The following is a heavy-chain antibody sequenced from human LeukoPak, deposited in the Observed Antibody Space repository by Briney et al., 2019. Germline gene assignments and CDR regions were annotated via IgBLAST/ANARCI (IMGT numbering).Heavy chain of an antibody. CDR1: GFSFSDYG. J-gene: IGHJ4*02. CDR3: APKSEAFDY. CDR2: IWFDGTSK. V-gene: IGHV3-30*02. Sequence: GGSLRLSCAASGFSFSDYGMHWVRQAPGKGLERVAFIWFDGTSKYYADSVKGRFTISRDNSKNTLYLQMNSLRAEDTAVYYCAPKSEAFDYWGQGTLVTVSS.